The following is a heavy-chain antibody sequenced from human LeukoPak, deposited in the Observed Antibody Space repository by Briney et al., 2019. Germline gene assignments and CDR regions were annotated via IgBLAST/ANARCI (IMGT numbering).Heavy chain of an antibody. J-gene: IGHJ4*02. Sequence: GGSLRLSCAASGFTFSSYAMSWVRQAPGKGLEWVSYISSSSSTIYYADSVKGRFTISRDNAKNTLYLQMNSLRAEDTAVYYCVRDDDRPDNGLDYWGQGTLVTVSS. V-gene: IGHV3-48*01. D-gene: IGHD3-22*01. CDR3: VRDDDRPDNGLDY. CDR1: GFTFSSYA. CDR2: ISSSSSTI.